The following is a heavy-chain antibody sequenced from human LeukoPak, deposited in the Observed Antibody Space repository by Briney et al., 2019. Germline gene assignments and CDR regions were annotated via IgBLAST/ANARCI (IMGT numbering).Heavy chain of an antibody. V-gene: IGHV1-2*02. D-gene: IGHD3-3*01. CDR3: ARGPDPNYDFWSGYPDY. Sequence: ASVKVSGKASGYTFTGYYMHWVRQAPGQGLEWMGWINPNSGGTNYAQKFQGRVTMTRDTSISTAYMELSRLRSDDTAVYYCARGPDPNYDFWSGYPDYWGQGTLVTVSS. J-gene: IGHJ4*02. CDR1: GYTFTGYY. CDR2: INPNSGGT.